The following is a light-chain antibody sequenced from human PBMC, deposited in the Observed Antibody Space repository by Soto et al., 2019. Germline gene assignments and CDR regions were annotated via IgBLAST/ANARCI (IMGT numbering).Light chain of an antibody. J-gene: IGLJ2*01. CDR2: GVS. V-gene: IGLV2-14*01. CDR1: STDIGTYNY. CDR3: SSFTVSSTVV. Sequence: QSALTQPASVSGSPGRSITISCTGTSTDIGTYNYVSWYQQHPGKAPRLMIYGVSDRPSGVSNRFSGSKSGNTASLTISGLQPEDEADYYCSSFTVSSTVVFGGGTKLTVL.